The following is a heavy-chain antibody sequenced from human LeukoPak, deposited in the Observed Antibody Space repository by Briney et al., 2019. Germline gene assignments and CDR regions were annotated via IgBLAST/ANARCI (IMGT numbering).Heavy chain of an antibody. D-gene: IGHD3-3*01. CDR3: ARDLAYDFWSGYCPDV. CDR2: ISSSGGRT. Sequence: PGGSLRLSCAPSGLTFSSYAMHWVRHAPGRGLEYVSAISSSGGRTYYAKSVKGRFTISRDNSKNTLYLQMGSLRAEDMAVYFCARDLAYDFWSGYCPDVWGKGTTVTVSS. V-gene: IGHV3-64*01. CDR1: GLTFSSYA. J-gene: IGHJ6*04.